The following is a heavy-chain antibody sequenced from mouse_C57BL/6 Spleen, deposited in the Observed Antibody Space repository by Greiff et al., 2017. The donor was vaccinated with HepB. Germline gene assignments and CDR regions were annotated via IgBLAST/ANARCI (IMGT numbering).Heavy chain of an antibody. V-gene: IGHV1-69*01. Sequence: VQLQQPGAELVMPGASVKLSCNASGYTFTSYWMHWVKQKPGQGLEWIGEIDPSDSYTNYNQKFNGKSTLTVDKSSSTAYMQLRRMTSEDSAVYYCARSDSNHFFDYWGQGTTLTVSS. CDR1: GYTFTSYW. CDR3: ARSDSNHFFDY. D-gene: IGHD2-5*01. J-gene: IGHJ2*01. CDR2: IDPSDSYT.